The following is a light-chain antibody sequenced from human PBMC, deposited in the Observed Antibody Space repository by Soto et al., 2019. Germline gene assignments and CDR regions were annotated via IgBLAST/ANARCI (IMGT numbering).Light chain of an antibody. Sequence: EIVLTQSPGTLSLSPGERATLSCRASQSLSSSYLAWYQQKPGQAPRLLIYGASSRATGIPDRFSGSGSETDFTLTISRLEPEDFAVYYCQQYGSSFTFGPGTKVDIK. V-gene: IGKV3-20*01. CDR2: GAS. CDR1: QSLSSSY. J-gene: IGKJ3*01. CDR3: QQYGSSFT.